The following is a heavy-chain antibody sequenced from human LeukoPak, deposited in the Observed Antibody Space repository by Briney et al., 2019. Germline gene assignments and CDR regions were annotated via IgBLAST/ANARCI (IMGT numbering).Heavy chain of an antibody. V-gene: IGHV3-23*01. D-gene: IGHD4-17*01. CDR1: GFTFSSYA. CDR2: ISGSGGST. J-gene: IGHJ4*02. CDR3: AKDPGVYYGDYYFDD. Sequence: SGGSLRLSCAASGFTFSSYAMSWVRQAPGKGLEWVSAISGSGGSTYYADSVKGRFTISRDNSKNTLYLQMNSLRAEDTAVYYCAKDPGVYYGDYYFDDWGQGTLVTVSS.